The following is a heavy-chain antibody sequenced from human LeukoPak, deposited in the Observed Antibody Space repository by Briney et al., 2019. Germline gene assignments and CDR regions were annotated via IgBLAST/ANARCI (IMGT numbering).Heavy chain of an antibody. CDR3: ASSVGSTDY. Sequence: PSETLSLTCAVYGESLSKYYWTWIRQSPGKGLEWIGEINHRGSTNHNPSLKSRVTLSADTSKHQFSLKLTSVTAADAAVYYCASSVGSTDYWGQGTLVTVSS. CDR2: INHRGST. V-gene: IGHV4-34*01. D-gene: IGHD1-26*01. CDR1: GESLSKYY. J-gene: IGHJ4*02.